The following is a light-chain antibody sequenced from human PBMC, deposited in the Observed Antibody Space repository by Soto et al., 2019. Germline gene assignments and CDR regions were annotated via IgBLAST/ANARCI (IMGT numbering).Light chain of an antibody. V-gene: IGKV3-15*01. CDR2: GAS. CDR3: QQYNNWPPVT. J-gene: IGKJ3*01. Sequence: EIVMTQSPATLSVSPGERATLSCRASQSVSSNLAWYQQKPGQAPRLLIYGASTRATGMPARFSVSGSGTEFTLTISSLQSEDFAVYYCQQYNNWPPVTFGPGTKVVIK. CDR1: QSVSSN.